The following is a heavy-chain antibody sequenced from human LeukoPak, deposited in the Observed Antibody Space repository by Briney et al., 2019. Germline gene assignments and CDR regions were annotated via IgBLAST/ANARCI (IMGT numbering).Heavy chain of an antibody. Sequence: GGSLRLSCAASGFTFGTCTMNWVRQAPGKGLEWVSSISSGNTYIYYADSVKGRFAISRDNAKNSLYLQMNSLRAEDTAVYYCARDLQREQWLVHDAFDIWGQGTIVTVSS. V-gene: IGHV3-21*01. D-gene: IGHD6-19*01. J-gene: IGHJ3*02. CDR1: GFTFGTCT. CDR2: ISSGNTYI. CDR3: ARDLQREQWLVHDAFDI.